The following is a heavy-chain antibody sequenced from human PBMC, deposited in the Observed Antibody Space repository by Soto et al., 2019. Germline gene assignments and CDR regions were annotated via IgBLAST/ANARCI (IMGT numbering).Heavy chain of an antibody. V-gene: IGHV4-59*08. CDR1: GGSITNYY. Sequence: PSETLSLTCTVSGGSITNYYWSWIRQPPGKGLEWIGYIYYSGSTNYNPSLKSRVTISVDTSKNQFSLKLSSVTAADTAVYYCARRYSSAFDIWGQGTMVTVSS. CDR2: IYYSGST. CDR3: ARRYSSAFDI. J-gene: IGHJ3*02. D-gene: IGHD6-13*01.